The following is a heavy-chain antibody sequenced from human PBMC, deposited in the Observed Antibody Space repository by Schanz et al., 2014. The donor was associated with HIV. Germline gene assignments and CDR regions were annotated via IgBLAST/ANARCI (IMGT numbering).Heavy chain of an antibody. CDR3: ARGEMVRGVVKQHVFQI. V-gene: IGHV3-7*03. J-gene: IGHJ3*02. CDR1: GFNFSSYG. Sequence: VQLVESGGGVVQPGRSPRLSCAASGFNFSSYGMHWVRQAPGKGLEWVANIKQDGSEKYYVDSGKGRFTISRDNAKNSLYLQMNSLRAEDTAVYYCARGEMVRGVVKQHVFQIWGQGTMVTVSS. CDR2: IKQDGSEK. D-gene: IGHD3-10*01.